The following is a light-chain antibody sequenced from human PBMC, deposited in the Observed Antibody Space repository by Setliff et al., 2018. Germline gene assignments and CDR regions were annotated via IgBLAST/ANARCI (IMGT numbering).Light chain of an antibody. CDR3: LSYTNSDTVV. CDR2: EVI. V-gene: IGLV2-14*01. CDR1: SSDIGGYKY. J-gene: IGLJ1*01. Sequence: QSALTQPASVSGSPGQSITISCTGTSSDIGGYKYVSWCQQHPGKAPKLMIYEVIKRPSGVSNRFSGSKSGNTAFLTISGLQAEDEADYYCLSYTNSDTVVFGTGTKVTVL.